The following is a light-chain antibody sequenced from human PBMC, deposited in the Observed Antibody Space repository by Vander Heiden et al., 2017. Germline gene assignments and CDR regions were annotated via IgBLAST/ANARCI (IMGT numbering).Light chain of an antibody. CDR3: QQSYSTPFT. CDR2: AAS. CDR1: QSISSY. Sequence: DPVSITCRASQSISSYLNWYQQKPGKAPKLLIYAASSLQSGVPSRFSGSGSGTDFTLTISSLQPEDFATYYCQQSYSTPFTLGHGTKVNIK. J-gene: IGKJ3*01. V-gene: IGKV1-39*01.